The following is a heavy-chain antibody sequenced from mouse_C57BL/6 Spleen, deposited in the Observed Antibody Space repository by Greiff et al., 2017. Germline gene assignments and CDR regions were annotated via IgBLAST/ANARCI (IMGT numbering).Heavy chain of an antibody. CDR2: IWTGGGT. D-gene: IGHD2-5*01. CDR1: GFSLTSYA. V-gene: IGHV2-9-1*01. CDR3: ARTNSNYVYFVY. J-gene: IGHJ2*01. Sequence: VKLMESGPGLVAPSQSLSITCTVSGFSLTSYAISWVRQTPGKGLEWLGVIWTGGGTNYYSALISRLSISKDNSKSQVILKMNNLRTEDTARYDCARTNSNYVYFVYWGQGTTHTVSA.